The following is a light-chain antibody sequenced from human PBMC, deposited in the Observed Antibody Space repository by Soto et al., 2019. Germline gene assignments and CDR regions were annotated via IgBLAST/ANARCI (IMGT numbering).Light chain of an antibody. CDR2: GAS. J-gene: IGKJ1*01. CDR3: QQYAFSPWT. V-gene: IGKV3-20*01. Sequence: ETVLTQSPGTLSLSPGERATLSCRVSRTVDSSYLAWYQQRPGQAPRLLLYGASNRAACIPDRFSGSGSGTDFTLTISRLQPEDFAVYYCQQYAFSPWTFGQGTKVEV. CDR1: RTVDSSY.